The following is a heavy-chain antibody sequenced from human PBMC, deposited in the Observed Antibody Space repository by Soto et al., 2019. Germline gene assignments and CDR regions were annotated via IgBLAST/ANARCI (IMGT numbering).Heavy chain of an antibody. V-gene: IGHV1-18*01. J-gene: IGHJ4*02. Sequence: VASVKVSCKASGYTFYSHSISWVRQAPGQGLEWMGRISAYNGNTKYAQKLQGRVTMTTDTSTSTAYMELRSLRSNDTAVFYCAREMVRGVGSDYWGQGTLVTVSS. D-gene: IGHD3-10*01. CDR2: ISAYNGNT. CDR1: GYTFYSHS. CDR3: AREMVRGVGSDY.